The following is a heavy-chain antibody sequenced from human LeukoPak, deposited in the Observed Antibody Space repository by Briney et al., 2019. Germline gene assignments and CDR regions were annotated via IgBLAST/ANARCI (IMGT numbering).Heavy chain of an antibody. V-gene: IGHV3-48*03. CDR2: ISSAGNTI. CDR1: GFTFSSYE. CDR3: ARPMATIQNGDCFDY. D-gene: IGHD5-24*01. J-gene: IGHJ4*02. Sequence: GGSLRLSCAASGFTFSSYEMNWVRQAPGKGLEWVSYISSAGNTIYYGDSVKGRFTISRDNAKNSLYLQMNSLRAEDTAVYYCARPMATIQNGDCFDYWGQGTLVTVSS.